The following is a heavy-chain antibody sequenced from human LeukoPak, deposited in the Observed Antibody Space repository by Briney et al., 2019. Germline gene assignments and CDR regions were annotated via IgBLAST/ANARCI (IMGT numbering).Heavy chain of an antibody. CDR3: ARGSRGYSGLDY. CDR1: GFTFNTYG. V-gene: IGHV3-30*02. Sequence: GGSLRLSCAASGFTFNTYGMHWVRQAPGKGLEWVAFIQYDGSNEFYADSVKGRFTISRDNSKNTLYLQMSSLRAEDTAVYYCARGSRGYSGLDYWGQGTLVTVSS. CDR2: IQYDGSNE. J-gene: IGHJ4*02. D-gene: IGHD5-12*01.